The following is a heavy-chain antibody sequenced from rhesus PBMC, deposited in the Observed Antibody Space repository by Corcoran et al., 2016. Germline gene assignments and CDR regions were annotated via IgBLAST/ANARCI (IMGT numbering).Heavy chain of an antibody. CDR2: IFGSIGST. V-gene: IGHV4-76*01. D-gene: IGHD6-25*01. CDR1: GGSISGGYG. J-gene: IGHJ4*01. CDR3: ARHRIAAAGTFDY. Sequence: QVQLQESGPGLVKPSETLSLTCAVSGGSISGGYGWSWIRQPPGKGLEWIGHIFGSIGSTHYNPSLKSRVTISRDTSKNQFSLKLSSVTAADTAVYYCARHRIAAAGTFDYWGQGVLVTVSS.